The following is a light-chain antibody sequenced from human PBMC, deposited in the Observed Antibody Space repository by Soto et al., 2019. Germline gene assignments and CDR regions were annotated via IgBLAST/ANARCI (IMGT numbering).Light chain of an antibody. V-gene: IGLV1-40*01. Sequence: QSVLTQPPSVSGAPGQRVTISCTGSGSNIGAGSDVHWYQQLPGTAPKLLVYGNNNRPSGVPDRFSGSKSATSASLSITVRQAEDDADYYCQSYDSSLSGWVFGTGTKLTVL. CDR3: QSYDSSLSGWV. CDR2: GNN. J-gene: IGLJ1*01. CDR1: GSNIGAGSD.